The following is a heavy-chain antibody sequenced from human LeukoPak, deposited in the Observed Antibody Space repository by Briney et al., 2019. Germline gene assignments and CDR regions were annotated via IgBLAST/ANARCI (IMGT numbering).Heavy chain of an antibody. CDR1: GGSISTYY. Sequence: SETLSLTCTVSGGSISTYYWNWIRQPPGKGLEWIGYIYYSGSTNYNPSLKSRVTISVDTSNNQFSLKLSSVTAADTAVYYCAKAHQWELPSLGPHFDYWGQGTLVTVSS. CDR2: IYYSGST. CDR3: AKAHQWELPSLGPHFDY. V-gene: IGHV4-59*01. D-gene: IGHD1-26*01. J-gene: IGHJ4*02.